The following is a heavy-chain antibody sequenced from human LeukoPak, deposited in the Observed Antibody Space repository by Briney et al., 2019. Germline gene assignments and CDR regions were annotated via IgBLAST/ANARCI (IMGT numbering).Heavy chain of an antibody. J-gene: IGHJ3*02. CDR2: IYGSGST. Sequence: SETLSLTCTVSGGSISRYYWSWIRQPAGKGLQWIGRIYGSGSTTYNPSLKSRLTMSVDTSKNQFSLKLSSMTAADTAIYYCAKSNGYGLIDIWGQGTMVTVSS. D-gene: IGHD3-10*01. CDR3: AKSNGYGLIDI. V-gene: IGHV4-4*07. CDR1: GGSISRYY.